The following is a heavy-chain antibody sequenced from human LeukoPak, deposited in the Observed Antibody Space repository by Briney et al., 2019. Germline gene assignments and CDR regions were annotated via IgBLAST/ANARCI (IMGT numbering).Heavy chain of an antibody. CDR2: IYYSGST. J-gene: IGHJ4*02. V-gene: IGHV4-59*08. CDR3: ARRVISSNVSFDY. D-gene: IGHD2-21*01. Sequence: PSETLSLTCTVSGGSISGYYWSWIRQPPGKGLEWVGYIYYSGSTNYNPSLKSRVTISVDTSKNQFSLKLNSVTAADTAVYYCARRVISSNVSFDYWGQGTPVTVPS. CDR1: GGSISGYY.